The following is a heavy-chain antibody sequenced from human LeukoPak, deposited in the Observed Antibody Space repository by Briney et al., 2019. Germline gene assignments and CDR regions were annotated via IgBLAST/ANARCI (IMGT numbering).Heavy chain of an antibody. D-gene: IGHD3-3*01. Sequence: GGSLRLSCAASGFTFSSYAMHWVRQAPGKGLEWVAVISYDGSNKYYADSVKGRFTISRDNSKNTLYLQMNSLRAEDTAVYYCARRDFWSGYSWFDPWGQGTLVTVSS. CDR2: ISYDGSNK. CDR1: GFTFSSYA. J-gene: IGHJ5*02. CDR3: ARRDFWSGYSWFDP. V-gene: IGHV3-30*01.